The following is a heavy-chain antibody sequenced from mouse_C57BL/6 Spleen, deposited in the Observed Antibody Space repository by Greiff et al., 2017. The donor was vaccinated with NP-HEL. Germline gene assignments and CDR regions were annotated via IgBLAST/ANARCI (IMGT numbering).Heavy chain of an antibody. CDR2: INPNNGGT. V-gene: IGHV1-18*01. J-gene: IGHJ2*01. CDR3: ARWGLYYYGSGYFDY. Sequence: EVKLMESGPELVKPGASVKIPCKASGYTFTDYNMDWVKQSHGKSLEWIGDINPNNGGTIYNQKFKGKATLTVDKSSSTAYMELRSLTSEDTAVYYCARWGLYYYGSGYFDYWGQGTTLTVSS. D-gene: IGHD1-1*01. CDR1: GYTFTDYN.